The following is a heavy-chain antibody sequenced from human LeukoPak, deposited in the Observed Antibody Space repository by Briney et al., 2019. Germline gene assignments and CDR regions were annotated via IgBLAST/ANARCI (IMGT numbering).Heavy chain of an antibody. V-gene: IGHV3-23*01. Sequence: GGSLRLSCAASGFTFSSYAMSWVRQAPGKGLEWVSAISGSGGSTYYADSVKGRFTISRDNSKNTLYLQMNSLRAEDTAVYYCAKDHHYDSSGSGIYWGQGTLVTVSS. D-gene: IGHD3-22*01. CDR2: ISGSGGST. CDR1: GFTFSSYA. J-gene: IGHJ4*02. CDR3: AKDHHYDSSGSGIY.